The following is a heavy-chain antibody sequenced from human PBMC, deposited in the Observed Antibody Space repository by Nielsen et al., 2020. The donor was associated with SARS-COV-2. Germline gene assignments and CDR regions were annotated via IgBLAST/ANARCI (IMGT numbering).Heavy chain of an antibody. CDR2: ISYDGSNK. Sequence: GESLKISCAASGFTFSSYGMHWVRQAPGKGLEWVAVISYDGSNKYYADSVKGRFTISRDNSKNTLYLQMNSLRAEDTAVYYCAKVGTAMSSVDFDYWGQGTLVTVSS. J-gene: IGHJ4*02. CDR3: AKVGTAMSSVDFDY. V-gene: IGHV3-30*18. CDR1: GFTFSSYG. D-gene: IGHD5-18*01.